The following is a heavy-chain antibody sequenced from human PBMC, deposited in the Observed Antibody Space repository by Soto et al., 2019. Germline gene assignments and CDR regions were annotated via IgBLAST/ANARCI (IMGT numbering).Heavy chain of an antibody. CDR3: ARAGGLGAVAVDY. V-gene: IGHV4-30-2*01. D-gene: IGHD6-19*01. J-gene: IGHJ4*02. Sequence: QLQLQESGSGLVKPSQTLSLTCAVSGGSISSGGYSWSWIQQPPGKGLEWIGYIYHSGSTYYNPSLKSRVTLSVDRSKNQFSLKLSSVTAADTAVYYCARAGGLGAVAVDYWGQGTLVTVSS. CDR2: IYHSGST. CDR1: GGSISSGGYS.